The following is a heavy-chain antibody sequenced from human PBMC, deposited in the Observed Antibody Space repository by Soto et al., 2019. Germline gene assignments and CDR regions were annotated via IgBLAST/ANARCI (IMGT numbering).Heavy chain of an antibody. V-gene: IGHV3-7*01. Sequence: GGSLRLSCAASGFTFSSYWMSWVRQAPGKGLEWVANIKQDGSEKYYVDSVKGRFTISRDNAKNSLYLQMNSLRAEDTAVYYCARDQPPGYDYIWGSYRGDDAFDIWGQGTMVTVSS. CDR3: ARDQPPGYDYIWGSYRGDDAFDI. CDR1: GFTFSSYW. D-gene: IGHD3-16*02. J-gene: IGHJ3*02. CDR2: IKQDGSEK.